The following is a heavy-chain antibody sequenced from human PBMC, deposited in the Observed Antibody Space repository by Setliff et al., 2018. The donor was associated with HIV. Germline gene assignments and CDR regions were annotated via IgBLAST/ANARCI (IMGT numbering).Heavy chain of an antibody. CDR3: ARRLGYCSGGSCRTPSDY. D-gene: IGHD2-15*01. CDR2: TYYSGST. CDR1: GGSISSSSYY. J-gene: IGHJ4*02. V-gene: IGHV4-39*01. Sequence: LSLTCTVSGGSISSSSYYWGWIRQPPGKGLEWIGSTYYSGSTYYNPSLKSRVTISVDTSKNQFSLKLSSVTAADMAVYYCARRLGYCSGGSCRTPSDYWGQGTLVTVSS.